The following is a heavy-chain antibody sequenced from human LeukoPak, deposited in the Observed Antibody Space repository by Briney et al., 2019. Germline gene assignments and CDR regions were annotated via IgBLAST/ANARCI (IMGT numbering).Heavy chain of an antibody. CDR1: GYNFASYW. Sequence: GESLKISCKGFGYNFASYWIGWVRQMPGKGLEWMGIMSPVDSDTRYSPSFQGQVTMSADKSINTAFLQWSSLKASDTAMYYCARRNYDDDGYYFDYWGQGTLVTVSS. V-gene: IGHV5-51*01. CDR2: MSPVDSDT. D-gene: IGHD4-17*01. J-gene: IGHJ4*02. CDR3: ARRNYDDDGYYFDY.